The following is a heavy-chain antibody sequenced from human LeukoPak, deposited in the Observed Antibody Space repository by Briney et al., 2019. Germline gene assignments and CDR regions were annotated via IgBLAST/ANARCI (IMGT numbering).Heavy chain of an antibody. CDR1: GFTFSSYG. D-gene: IGHD6-19*01. Sequence: GRSLRLSCAASGFTFSSYGMHWVRQAPGKGLEWVAVISYDGSNKYYADSVKGRFTISRDNSKNTLYLQMNSLRAEDTAVYYCAKRGDSSGRYFGYWGQGTLVTVSS. J-gene: IGHJ4*02. V-gene: IGHV3-30*18. CDR2: ISYDGSNK. CDR3: AKRGDSSGRYFGY.